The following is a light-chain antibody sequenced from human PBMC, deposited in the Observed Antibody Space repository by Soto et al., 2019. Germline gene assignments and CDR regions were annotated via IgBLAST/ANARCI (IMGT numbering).Light chain of an antibody. CDR1: QGISSW. Sequence: DIQIAHSPFSVSASVGGRDTISCRASQGISSWLTWYQQKPGKAPKLLIYAASNLKSGVPSRFSGSGSGTDFTLTIARLQPEDFATYYCHQGNRFPITIGQGTRLEIK. CDR2: AAS. CDR3: HQGNRFPIT. J-gene: IGKJ5*01. V-gene: IGKV1-12*01.